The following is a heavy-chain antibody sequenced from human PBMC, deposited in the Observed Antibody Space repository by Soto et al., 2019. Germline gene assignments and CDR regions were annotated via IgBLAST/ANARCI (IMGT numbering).Heavy chain of an antibody. CDR1: VVSVSSGDL. CDR3: ARDETTPAAVVRWFDP. Sequence: PSETLSLTCGFSVVSVSSGDLWTWVGEPPGKGLEWIGEIHHSGSTNYNPSLKSRVSISMDKSKNQFSLHITSVTAADTAVYYCARDETTPAAVVRWFDPWGQGTLVTVSS. V-gene: IGHV4-4*02. D-gene: IGHD6-13*01. J-gene: IGHJ5*02. CDR2: IHHSGST.